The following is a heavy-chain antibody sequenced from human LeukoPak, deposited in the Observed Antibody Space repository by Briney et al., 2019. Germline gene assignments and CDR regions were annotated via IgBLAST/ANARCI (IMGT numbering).Heavy chain of an antibody. Sequence: SETLSLTCTVSGGSISSSSYYWSWIRQPPGKGLEWIGYIYYSGSTNYNPSLKSRVTISVDTSKNQFSLKLSSVTAADTAVYYCARVPTSDYDRWYYFDYWGQGTLVTVSS. V-gene: IGHV4-61*01. CDR2: IYYSGST. J-gene: IGHJ4*02. CDR1: GGSISSSSYY. CDR3: ARVPTSDYDRWYYFDY. D-gene: IGHD4-17*01.